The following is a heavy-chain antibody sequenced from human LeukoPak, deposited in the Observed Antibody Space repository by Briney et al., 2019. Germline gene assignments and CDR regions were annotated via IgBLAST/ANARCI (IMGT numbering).Heavy chain of an antibody. V-gene: IGHV3-7*03. D-gene: IGHD2-8*01. CDR1: GFTLSSYW. J-gene: IGHJ4*02. CDR3: AKDPDCTSGVCYTFFDY. Sequence: GGSLRLSCAASGFTLSSYWMSWVRQAPGKGLEWVANIKQDGSEKYYVDSVKGRFTISRDNVKNSLYLQMNSLRAEDTAVYYCAKDPDCTSGVCYTFFDYWGQGTLVTVSS. CDR2: IKQDGSEK.